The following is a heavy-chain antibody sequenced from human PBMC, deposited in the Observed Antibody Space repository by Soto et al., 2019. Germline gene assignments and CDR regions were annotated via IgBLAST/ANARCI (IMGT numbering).Heavy chain of an antibody. CDR3: ARDGEQWLVPPGYYGMDV. CDR2: ISYDGSNK. V-gene: IGHV3-30-3*01. J-gene: IGHJ6*02. D-gene: IGHD6-19*01. CDR1: GFTFSSYA. Sequence: QVQLVESGGGVVQPGRSLRLSCAASGFTFSSYAMHWVRQAPGKGLEWVAVISYDGSNKYYADSVKGRFTISRDNSKNPLYLQMNSLRAEDTAVYYCARDGEQWLVPPGYYGMDVWGQGTTVTVSS.